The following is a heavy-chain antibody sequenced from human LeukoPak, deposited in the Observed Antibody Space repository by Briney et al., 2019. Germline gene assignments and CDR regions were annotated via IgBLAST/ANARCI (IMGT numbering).Heavy chain of an antibody. CDR2: ISGSGGST. Sequence: AGGSLRLSCAASGFTFSSYAMSWVRQAPGKGLEWVSGISGSGGSTYYGDSVKGRFTIFRDNSKNTLYLQMNSLRAEDTAVYYCAKDDYPTNNFDYWGQGTLVTVSS. CDR3: AKDDYPTNNFDY. J-gene: IGHJ4*02. CDR1: GFTFSSYA. D-gene: IGHD4-11*01. V-gene: IGHV3-23*01.